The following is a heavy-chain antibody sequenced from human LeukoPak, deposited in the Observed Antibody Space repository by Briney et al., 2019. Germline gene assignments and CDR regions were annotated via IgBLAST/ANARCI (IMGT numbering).Heavy chain of an antibody. CDR2: IYSGGST. D-gene: IGHD6-13*01. Sequence: GGSLRLSCAASGFTVGSNYMSWVRQAPGKGLEWVSVIYSGGSTYYADSVKGRFTISRDNSKNTLYLQMNSLRAEDTAVYYCAREGHSSSHYMDVWGKGTTVTVSS. CDR3: AREGHSSSHYMDV. V-gene: IGHV3-53*01. CDR1: GFTVGSNY. J-gene: IGHJ6*03.